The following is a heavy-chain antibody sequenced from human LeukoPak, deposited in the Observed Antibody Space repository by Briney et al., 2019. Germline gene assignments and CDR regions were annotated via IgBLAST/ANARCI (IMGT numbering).Heavy chain of an antibody. Sequence: SETLSLTCTVSGGSISSYYWSWIRQPPGKGLEWIGFIYYSGSTNYNPSLKSRVTISVDTSKNQFSLKLSSVTAADTAVYYCARRSSSSVWYFDLWGRGTLVTVSS. V-gene: IGHV4-59*08. CDR3: ARRSSSSVWYFDL. D-gene: IGHD6-6*01. CDR2: IYYSGST. CDR1: GGSISSYY. J-gene: IGHJ2*01.